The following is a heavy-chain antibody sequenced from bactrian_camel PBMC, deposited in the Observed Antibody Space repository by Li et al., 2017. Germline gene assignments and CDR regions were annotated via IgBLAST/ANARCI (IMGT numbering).Heavy chain of an antibody. Sequence: HVQLVESGGGRVQAGGSLRLSCATSGYIYSMDCMGWFRQAPGAEREGVAAIAIRGDADGTTKYHDSVLGRFTISLNSAKNLVSLQMNAMKPEDTAMYYCAARLSYYGCSLLNPGGFGYWGQGTQVTVS. CDR3: AARLSYYGCSLLNPGGFGY. V-gene: IGHV3S53*01. D-gene: IGHD2*01. J-gene: IGHJ6*01. CDR1: GYIYSMDC. CDR2: IAIRGDADGTT.